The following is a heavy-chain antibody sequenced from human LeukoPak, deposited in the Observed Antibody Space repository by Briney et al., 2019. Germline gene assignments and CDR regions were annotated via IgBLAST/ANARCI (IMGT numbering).Heavy chain of an antibody. J-gene: IGHJ4*02. Sequence: AGGSLRLSCAASGFTFSDYYMSWIRQAPGKGLEWVSYISSSGSTIYYADSVKGRFTISRDNAKKSLYLQMNSLRDEDTAVYYCASQVGRCRGGSCSGYWGQGTLVTVSS. D-gene: IGHD2-15*01. CDR3: ASQVGRCRGGSCSGY. V-gene: IGHV3-11*04. CDR2: ISSSGSTI. CDR1: GFTFSDYY.